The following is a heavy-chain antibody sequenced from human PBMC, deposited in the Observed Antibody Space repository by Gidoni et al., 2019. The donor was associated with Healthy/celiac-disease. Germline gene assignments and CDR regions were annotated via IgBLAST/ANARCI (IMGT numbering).Heavy chain of an antibody. J-gene: IGHJ4*02. CDR3: ARRTAAAARGGYDY. CDR2: TYYRSKWYN. CDR1: GDSVSSNSAA. D-gene: IGHD6-13*01. Sequence: QVQLQQSGPGLVKPSQTLSLTCAISGDSVSSNSAAWNWIRQSPSRGLEWQGGTYYRSKWYNDYAVSVKSRITINPDTSKNQFSLQLNSVTPEDTAVYYCARRTAAAARGGYDYWGQGTLVTVSS. V-gene: IGHV6-1*01.